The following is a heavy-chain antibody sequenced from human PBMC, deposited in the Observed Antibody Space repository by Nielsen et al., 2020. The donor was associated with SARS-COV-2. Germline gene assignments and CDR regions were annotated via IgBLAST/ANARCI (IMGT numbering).Heavy chain of an antibody. J-gene: IGHJ4*02. Sequence: GESLKISCAASGFTFADSWMRWVRQAPGKGLEWISRINREGYTRDYADSVKGRFTISRDNAANTLSLQMRSLRAEDTAVYFCIRAGTYNYGLAYWGQGVLVKVSS. CDR1: GFTFADSW. D-gene: IGHD5-18*01. CDR3: IRAGTYNYGLAY. V-gene: IGHV3-74*01. CDR2: INREGYTR.